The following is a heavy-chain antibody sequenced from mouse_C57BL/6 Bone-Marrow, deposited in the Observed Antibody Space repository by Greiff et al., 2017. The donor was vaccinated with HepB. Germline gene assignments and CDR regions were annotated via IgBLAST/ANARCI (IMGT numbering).Heavy chain of an antibody. CDR2: IYPRDGST. Sequence: VKLMESDAELVKPGASVKISYKVSGYTFTDHTIHWMKQRPEQGLEWIGYIYPRDGSTKYNEKFKGKATLTADKSSSTAYMQLNSLTSEDSAVYFCARSSTMVTTNYAMDYWGQGTSVTVSS. J-gene: IGHJ4*01. D-gene: IGHD2-2*01. V-gene: IGHV1-78*01. CDR3: ARSSTMVTTNYAMDY. CDR1: GYTFTDHT.